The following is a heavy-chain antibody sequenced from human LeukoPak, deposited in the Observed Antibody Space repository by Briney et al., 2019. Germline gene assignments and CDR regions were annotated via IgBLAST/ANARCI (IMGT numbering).Heavy chain of an antibody. J-gene: IGHJ6*02. CDR2: INWNGGST. CDR1: GFTFDDHD. D-gene: IGHD5-18*01. CDR3: ARDRGDTAMVTPYYYYALDV. V-gene: IGHV3-20*04. Sequence: PGGSLRLSCVASGFTFDDHDMSWVRQAPGKGLEWVSGINWNGGSTGYADSVKGRFTISRDNAKNSLYLQMNSLRAEDTALYYCARDRGDTAMVTPYYYYALDVWGQGTTVTVSS.